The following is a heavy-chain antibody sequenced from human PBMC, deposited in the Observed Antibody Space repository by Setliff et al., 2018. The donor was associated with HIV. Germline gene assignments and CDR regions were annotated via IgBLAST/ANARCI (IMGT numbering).Heavy chain of an antibody. V-gene: IGHV4-61*05. Sequence: SETLSLTCNVSGGSIRSSSYYWSWLRQSPGKGLEWIGEVNQRVTSNYNPSLKSRVTMSIDESKSQFSLKLSSVTAADTAVYFCARDKGGGYFDSWGQGTLVTVSS. D-gene: IGHD3-16*01. CDR1: GGSIRSSSYY. CDR2: VNQRVTS. CDR3: ARDKGGGYFDS. J-gene: IGHJ4*02.